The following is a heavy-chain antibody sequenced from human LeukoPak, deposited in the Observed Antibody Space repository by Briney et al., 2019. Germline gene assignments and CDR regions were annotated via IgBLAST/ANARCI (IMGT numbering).Heavy chain of an antibody. CDR2: ISWNSDTI. J-gene: IGHJ5*01. D-gene: IGHD3-10*01. CDR3: IKAGGAGSYYFWFES. Sequence: AGGSLRLSCTASGFTFDHYAMHWVRHAPGQGLEWVSGISWNSDTIVYADSVKGRFTISRDNAKKYLFLQMNSLRPEDTALYYCIKAGGAGSYYFWFESWGQGTLVTVSS. V-gene: IGHV3-9*01. CDR1: GFTFDHYA.